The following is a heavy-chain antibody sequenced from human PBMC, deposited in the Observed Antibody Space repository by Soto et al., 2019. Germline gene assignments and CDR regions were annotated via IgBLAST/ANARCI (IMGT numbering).Heavy chain of an antibody. V-gene: IGHV4-59*01. CDR1: GGSISTYY. Sequence: SETLSLTCTVSGGSISTYYWSWIRQPPGKGLEWIGYIYYTGSTNYNPSLKSRVTISVDTSKNQFSLKLSSVTAADTAVYYCARASGCSGDSCAFDPWGQGTLVTVSS. J-gene: IGHJ5*02. CDR2: IYYTGST. CDR3: ARASGCSGDSCAFDP. D-gene: IGHD2-15*01.